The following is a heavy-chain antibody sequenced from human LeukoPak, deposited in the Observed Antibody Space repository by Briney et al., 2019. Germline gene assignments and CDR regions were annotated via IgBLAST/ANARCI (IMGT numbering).Heavy chain of an antibody. CDR1: GFTFSSYA. Sequence: GGSLRLSCAASGFTFSSYAMSWVRQAPGKGLEWVSAISGSGGSTYYADSVKGRFTISRDNSKNTLYLQMNSLRAEDTAVYYCAKDHAGLYWWWELLHFDYWGQGTLVTVSS. CDR2: ISGSGGST. V-gene: IGHV3-23*01. CDR3: AKDHAGLYWWWELLHFDY. D-gene: IGHD2-8*02. J-gene: IGHJ4*02.